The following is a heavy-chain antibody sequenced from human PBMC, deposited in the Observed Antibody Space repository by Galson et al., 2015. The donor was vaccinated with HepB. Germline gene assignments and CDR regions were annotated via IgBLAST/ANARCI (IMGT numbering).Heavy chain of an antibody. D-gene: IGHD5-24*01. J-gene: IGHJ4*02. CDR2: INPSGGST. Sequence: KVSCKAPGYTFTSYYMHWVRQAPGQGLEWMGIINPSGGSTSYAQKFQGRVTMTRDTSTSTVYMELSSLRSEDTAVYYCAREGSEMATTHWGQGTLVTVSS. V-gene: IGHV1-46*01. CDR1: GYTFTSYY. CDR3: AREGSEMATTH.